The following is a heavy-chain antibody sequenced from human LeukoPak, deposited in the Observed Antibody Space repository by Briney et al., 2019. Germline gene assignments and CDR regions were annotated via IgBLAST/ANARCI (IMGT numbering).Heavy chain of an antibody. CDR2: INHSGST. V-gene: IGHV4-34*01. Sequence: PSETLSLTCAVYGGSFSGYYWSWIRQPPWKGLEWIGEINHSGSTNYNPPLKSRVTISVDTSKNQFSLKLSSVTAADTAVYYCASARMAVADYWGQGTLVTVSS. D-gene: IGHD6-19*01. J-gene: IGHJ4*02. CDR3: ASARMAVADY. CDR1: GGSFSGYY.